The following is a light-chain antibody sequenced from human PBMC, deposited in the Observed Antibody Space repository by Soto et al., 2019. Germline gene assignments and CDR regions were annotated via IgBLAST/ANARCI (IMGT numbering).Light chain of an antibody. CDR3: QQYNNWPPDRT. CDR1: QSVGSN. J-gene: IGKJ1*01. V-gene: IGKV3-15*01. CDR2: DAS. Sequence: EIVMTQSPATLSVSPGERATLSCRASQSVGSNLAWYQQKTGQAPRLLIYDASTRATGIPARFSGSGSGTEFTLTISSLQSEDFAIYFCQQYNNWPPDRTFGQGTKVEIK.